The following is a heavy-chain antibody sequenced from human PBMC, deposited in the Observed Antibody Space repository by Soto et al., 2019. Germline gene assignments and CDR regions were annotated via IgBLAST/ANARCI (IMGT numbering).Heavy chain of an antibody. CDR2: IYYSGST. V-gene: IGHV4-59*01. J-gene: IGHJ3*02. CDR1: GGSIISYC. D-gene: IGHD2-15*01. CDR3: ARLGLGYCSGGSRRGAFDI. Sequence: SLTLWLPGTVAGGSIISYCCSWIRHPPEKGLEWIGYIYYSGSTNYKPSLKSRVTISVDTSKNQFSLKLSSVTAADTAVYYCARLGLGYCSGGSRRGAFDIWGQGTMVTASS.